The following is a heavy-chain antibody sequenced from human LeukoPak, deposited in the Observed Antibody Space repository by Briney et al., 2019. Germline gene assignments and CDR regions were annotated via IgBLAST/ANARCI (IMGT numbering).Heavy chain of an antibody. CDR2: IYPGDSDT. V-gene: IGHV5-51*01. CDR1: GYSFTSYW. CDR3: ARSGGNFYSSTWYGH. D-gene: IGHD6-13*01. J-gene: IGHJ1*01. Sequence: GESLKISCKGSGYSFTSYWIAWVRQMPGKGLEWMGIIYPGDSDTRYSPSFQGQVTISAVKSISTAYLQWSSLKASDTAMYYCARSGGNFYSSTWYGHWGQGTLVTVSS.